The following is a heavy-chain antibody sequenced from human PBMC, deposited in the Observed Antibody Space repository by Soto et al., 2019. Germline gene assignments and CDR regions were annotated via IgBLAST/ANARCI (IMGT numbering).Heavy chain of an antibody. CDR2: ISYDGSNK. J-gene: IGHJ4*02. Sequence: GGSLRLSCAASGFAFNTYSMHWVRQAPGRGLEWVAVISYDGSNKFYADSVKGRFTISRDNSKNTLYLEMNSLRGEDTAVYYCAKVSPMGYFFDFWGQGTLVTVS. CDR1: GFAFNTYS. CDR3: AKVSPMGYFFDF. V-gene: IGHV3-30-3*01.